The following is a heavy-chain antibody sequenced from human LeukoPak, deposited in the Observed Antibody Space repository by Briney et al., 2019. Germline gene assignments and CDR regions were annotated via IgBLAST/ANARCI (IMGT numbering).Heavy chain of an antibody. CDR2: IIPIFGTA. J-gene: IGHJ4*02. CDR1: GGTFSSYA. CDR3: ASAHDYGDYEYYFDY. Sequence: SVTLSCKASGGTFSSYAISWVRQAPGQGLEWMGRIIPIFGTANYAQKFQGRVTITADESTSTAYMELSSLRSEDTAVYYCASAHDYGDYEYYFDYWGQGTLVTVSS. V-gene: IGHV1-69*13. D-gene: IGHD4-17*01.